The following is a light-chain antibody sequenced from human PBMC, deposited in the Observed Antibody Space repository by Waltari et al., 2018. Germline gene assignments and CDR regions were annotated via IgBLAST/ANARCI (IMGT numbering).Light chain of an antibody. J-gene: IGLJ2*01. CDR2: DVS. CDR3: SSYISSSTLEL. V-gene: IGLV2-14*03. CDR1: SSDVGGYNY. Sequence: QSALTQPASVSGSPGQSITISCTGTSSDVGGYNYVSWYQQHPGKAPKLMIYDVSIRPAGVSTRLSGSKSGSTASLTISGLQAEDEADYYCSSYISSSTLELFGGGTSLTVL.